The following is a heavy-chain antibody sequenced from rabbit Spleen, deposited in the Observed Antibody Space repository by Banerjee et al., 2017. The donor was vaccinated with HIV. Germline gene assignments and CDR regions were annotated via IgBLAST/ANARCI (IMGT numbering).Heavy chain of an antibody. D-gene: IGHD8-1*01. V-gene: IGHV1S7*01. CDR1: GFTLSSYY. Sequence: HLKESGGGLVQPGGSLKLSCTASGFTLSSYYMNWVRQAPGKGLEWIGYIDPVFGITYYANWVNGRFSISRENAQNTVFLQMTRLTAADTATYFCARDGAGGSYFALWGTGTLVNVS. CDR2: IDPVFGIT. J-gene: IGHJ4*01. CDR3: ARDGAGGSYFAL.